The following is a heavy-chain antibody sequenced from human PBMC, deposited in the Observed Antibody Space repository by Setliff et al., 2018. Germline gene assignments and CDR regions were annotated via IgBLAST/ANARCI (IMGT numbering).Heavy chain of an antibody. CDR1: GYTFRNYW. J-gene: IGHJ6*04. CDR2: INPEDSET. Sequence: PGESLTLSCKGSGYTFRNYWIAWVRQMPGKGLEWMGIINPEDSETKYSPSFQGLVTISADKSITTAYLQWSNLKASDTAIYYCARAWHERNYDDRGSYYYYVLDFWGKGTTVTVSS. CDR3: ARAWHERNYDDRGSYYYYVLDF. V-gene: IGHV5-51*01. D-gene: IGHD3-22*01.